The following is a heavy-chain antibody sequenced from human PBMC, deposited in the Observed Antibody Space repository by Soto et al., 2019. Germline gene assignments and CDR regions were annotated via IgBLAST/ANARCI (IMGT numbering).Heavy chain of an antibody. J-gene: IGHJ1*01. CDR2: IIPIFGTA. CDR1: GGTFSSYA. D-gene: IGHD4-4*01. Sequence: QVQLVQSGAEVKKPGSSVKVSCKASGGTFSSYAISWVRQAAGQGLEWMGGIIPIFGTANYAQKFQGRVTITADESTSTAHIALSSLGSEGTAVYYCARIPAVTTWYFQHWGQGTLVTVSS. V-gene: IGHV1-69*12. CDR3: ARIPAVTTWYFQH.